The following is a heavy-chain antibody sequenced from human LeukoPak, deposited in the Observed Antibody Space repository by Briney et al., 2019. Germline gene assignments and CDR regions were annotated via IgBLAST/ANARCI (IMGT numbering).Heavy chain of an antibody. CDR3: ARDQGYSSGWYGEAFDI. Sequence: GGSLRLSCTASGFIFSSYGMHWVRQAPGKGLEWVAFIRYDGSKKYYADSVKGRFTISRDNAKNSLYLQMNSLRAEDTAVYYCARDQGYSSGWYGEAFDIWGQGTMVTVSS. J-gene: IGHJ3*02. V-gene: IGHV3-30*02. CDR1: GFIFSSYG. CDR2: IRYDGSKK. D-gene: IGHD6-19*01.